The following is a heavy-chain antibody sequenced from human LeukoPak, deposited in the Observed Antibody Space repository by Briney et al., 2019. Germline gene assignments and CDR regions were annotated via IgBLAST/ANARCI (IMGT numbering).Heavy chain of an antibody. CDR3: ARELRGDNC. Sequence: ASVKVSCKASGYTFTSYDINWVRQATGQGLEWMGWMNPNSGKTGYAQKFQGRVTMTWDTSISTAYMELSSLRSEDTAIYYCARELRGDNCWGQGTLLTVSS. J-gene: IGHJ4*02. CDR2: MNPNSGKT. V-gene: IGHV1-8*01. D-gene: IGHD3-16*01. CDR1: GYTFTSYD.